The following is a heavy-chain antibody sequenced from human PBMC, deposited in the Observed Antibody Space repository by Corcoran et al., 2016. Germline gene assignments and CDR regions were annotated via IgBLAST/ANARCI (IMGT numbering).Heavy chain of an antibody. CDR3: AKVGGLQSYMYRFDN. V-gene: IGHV3-30*18. CDR1: GFTFSNYG. CDR2: TSYDGSNK. D-gene: IGHD3-10*01. J-gene: IGHJ4*02. Sequence: QVQLVESGGGVVQPGRSLRLSCAASGFTFSNYGMHWVRQAPGKGLEWVAVTSYDGSNKDYADSVKGRFTISRDNSKNTLSLQMNSLRVEDTAGYYGAKVGGLQSYMYRFDNWGQGALVTVSS.